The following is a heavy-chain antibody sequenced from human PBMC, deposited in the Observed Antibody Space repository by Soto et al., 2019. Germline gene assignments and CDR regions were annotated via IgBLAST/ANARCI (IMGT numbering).Heavy chain of an antibody. V-gene: IGHV4-34*01. CDR1: GGSFSGYY. D-gene: IGHD2-2*01. CDR3: ARGEDLVVVPAAIRGRAKTSWLDP. J-gene: IGHJ5*02. Sequence: PSETLSLTCAVYGGSFSGYYWSWIRQPPGKGLEWIGEINHSGSTNYNPSLKSRVTISVDTSKNQFSLKLSSVTAADTAVYYCARGEDLVVVPAAIRGRAKTSWLDPWGQGTLVTVSS. CDR2: INHSGST.